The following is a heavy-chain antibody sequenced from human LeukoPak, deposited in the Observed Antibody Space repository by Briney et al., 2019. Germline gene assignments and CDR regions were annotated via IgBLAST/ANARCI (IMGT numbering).Heavy chain of an antibody. CDR2: ISVYNGKT. V-gene: IGHV1-18*01. D-gene: IGHD6-13*01. Sequence: ASVKVSCRASGYTFSAYGISWVRQAPGQGLEWMGWISVYNGKTNYAQKLQGRVTMTTDPSTSTAYMELRSLRSDDTAVYYCARDSHIAEVAYYFDYWGQGTLVTVSS. CDR1: GYTFSAYG. J-gene: IGHJ4*02. CDR3: ARDSHIAEVAYYFDY.